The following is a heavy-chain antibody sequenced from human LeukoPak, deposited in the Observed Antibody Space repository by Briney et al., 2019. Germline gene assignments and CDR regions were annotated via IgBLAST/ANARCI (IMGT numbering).Heavy chain of an antibody. CDR3: AKQHIVVVTATHDY. V-gene: IGHV3-23*01. CDR2: ISGSGGST. Sequence: HPGGSLRLSCAASGFTLSSYAMSWVRQAPGKGLEWVSAISGSGGSTYYADSVKGRFTISRDNSKNTLYLQMNSLRAEDTAVYYCAKQHIVVVTATHDYWGQGTLVTVSS. D-gene: IGHD2-21*02. J-gene: IGHJ4*02. CDR1: GFTLSSYA.